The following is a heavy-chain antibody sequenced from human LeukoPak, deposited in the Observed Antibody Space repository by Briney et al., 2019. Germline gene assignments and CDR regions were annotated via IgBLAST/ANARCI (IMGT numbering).Heavy chain of an antibody. J-gene: IGHJ4*02. V-gene: IGHV3-7*01. CDR1: GFTFSSYW. D-gene: IGHD6-13*01. Sequence: QPGGSLRLSCAAFGFTFSSYWMSWVRQAPGKGLEWAANIKQDGSEKYYVDSVKGRFTISRDNAKNSLYLQMNSLRAEDTAVYYCARESSSWYEYWGQGTLVTVS. CDR3: ARESSSWYEY. CDR2: IKQDGSEK.